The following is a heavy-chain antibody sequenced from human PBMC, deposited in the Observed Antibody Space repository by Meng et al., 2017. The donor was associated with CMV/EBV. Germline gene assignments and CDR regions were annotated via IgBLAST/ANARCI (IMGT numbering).Heavy chain of an antibody. CDR1: GFTFSSYS. V-gene: IGHV3-48*04. J-gene: IGHJ4*02. D-gene: IGHD6-6*01. Sequence: GGSLRLSCAASGFTFSSYSMNWVRQAPGKGLEWVSYISSSSSTIYYADSVKGRFTISRDNAKNSLYLQMNSLRAEDTAVYYCARGLAARPWDYWGQGTLVTVPQ. CDR2: ISSSSSTI. CDR3: ARGLAARPWDY.